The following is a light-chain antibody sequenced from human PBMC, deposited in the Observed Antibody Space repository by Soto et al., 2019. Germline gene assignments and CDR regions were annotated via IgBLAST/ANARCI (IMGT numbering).Light chain of an antibody. CDR2: AAS. Sequence: DIQVTQYPSSLSASVGDRVTITCRASQGIKNYLAWYQQKPGEIPKLLIYAASTLESGIPPRFSGSGSGTDFTLTITNLHPEAVATYYCQRYYNAPFTFGGGTKVEIK. V-gene: IGKV1-27*01. CDR1: QGIKNY. CDR3: QRYYNAPFT. J-gene: IGKJ4*01.